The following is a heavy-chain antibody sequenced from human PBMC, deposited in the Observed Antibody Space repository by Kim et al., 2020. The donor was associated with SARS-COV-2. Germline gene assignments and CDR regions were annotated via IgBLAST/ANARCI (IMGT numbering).Heavy chain of an antibody. J-gene: IGHJ3*02. D-gene: IGHD1-26*01. CDR1: GFTFTSSA. CDR3: AAVPSTHRGDWGRGWELPLNYAFDI. CDR2: IVVGSGNT. Sequence: SVKVSCKASGFTFTSSAMQWVRQARGQRLEWIGWIVVGSGNTNYAQKFQERVTITRDMSTSTAYMELSSLRSEDTAVYYCAAVPSTHRGDWGRGWELPLNYAFDIWGQGTMVTVSS. V-gene: IGHV1-58*02.